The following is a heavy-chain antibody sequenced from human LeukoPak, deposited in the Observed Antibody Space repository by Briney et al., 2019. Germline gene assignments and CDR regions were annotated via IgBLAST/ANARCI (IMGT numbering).Heavy chain of an antibody. CDR3: AKDLGYCSGGSCYSHSFDY. J-gene: IGHJ4*02. D-gene: IGHD2-15*01. V-gene: IGHV3-30*18. Sequence: GGSLRLSCAASGFTFSSYGMHWVRQAPGKGLEWVAVISYDGSNKYYADSVKGRFTISRDNSKNTLYLQMNSLRAEDTAVYYCAKDLGYCSGGSCYSHSFDYWGQGTLVTVSS. CDR1: GFTFSSYG. CDR2: ISYDGSNK.